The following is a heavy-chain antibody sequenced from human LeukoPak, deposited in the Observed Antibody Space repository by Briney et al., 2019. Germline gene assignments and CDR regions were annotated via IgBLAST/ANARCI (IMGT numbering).Heavy chain of an antibody. D-gene: IGHD2-2*01. V-gene: IGHV1-24*01. J-gene: IGHJ6*04. CDR1: GYTLTELS. Sequence: ASVKVSCKVSGYTLTELSMHWVRQAPGKGLEWMGGFDPEDGETIYAQKFQGRVTMTEDTSTDTAYMELSSLRSEDTAVYYCATVERRPAARGFEFPILNYYYYYGMDVWGKGTTVTVSS. CDR2: FDPEDGET. CDR3: ATVERRPAARGFEFPILNYYYYYGMDV.